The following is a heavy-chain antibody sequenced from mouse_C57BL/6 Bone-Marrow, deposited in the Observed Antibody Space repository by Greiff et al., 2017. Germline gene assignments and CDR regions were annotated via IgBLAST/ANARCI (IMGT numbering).Heavy chain of an antibody. V-gene: IGHV5-17*01. D-gene: IGHD2-3*01. CDR3: ARRWLLPYAMDY. CDR2: ISSGSSTI. J-gene: IGHJ4*01. Sequence: EVQLVESGGGLVKPGGSLKLSCAASGFTFSDYGMHWVRQAPEKGLEWVAYISSGSSTIYSADTVKGRFTISRDNAKNTLFLQMTSLRSEDTAMYYCARRWLLPYAMDYWGQGTSVTVSS. CDR1: GFTFSDYG.